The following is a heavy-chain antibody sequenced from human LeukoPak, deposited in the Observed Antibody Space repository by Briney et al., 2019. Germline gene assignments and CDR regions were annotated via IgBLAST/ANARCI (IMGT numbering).Heavy chain of an antibody. Sequence: ASVKVSCKASGYSFGDYGFSWVQQAPGQGLEWLGWISAYNGNRNYAQKVEGRVTMTTDTSTSTAYLELRGLRPDDTAVYYCARDDSGAKVDIDYWGQGTLLIVSS. CDR2: ISAYNGNR. J-gene: IGHJ4*02. CDR3: ARDDSGAKVDIDY. CDR1: GYSFGDYG. V-gene: IGHV1-18*01. D-gene: IGHD5-12*01.